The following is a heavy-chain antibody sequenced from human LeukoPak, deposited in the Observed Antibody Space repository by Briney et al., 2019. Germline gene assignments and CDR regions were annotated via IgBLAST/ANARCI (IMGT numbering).Heavy chain of an antibody. CDR3: VKEGPGDSYGSD. J-gene: IGHJ4*02. CDR2: IKEDATET. CDR1: GFPFTSHW. V-gene: IGHV3-7*01. D-gene: IGHD5-18*01. Sequence: GGSLRLSCAPSGFPFTSHWMSWLRQAPGRGLEWVANIKEDATETYYVDSVKGRFTISRDNAKNVLYLQMNSLGLEDTAVYYCVKEGPGDSYGSDWGQGTLVTVSS.